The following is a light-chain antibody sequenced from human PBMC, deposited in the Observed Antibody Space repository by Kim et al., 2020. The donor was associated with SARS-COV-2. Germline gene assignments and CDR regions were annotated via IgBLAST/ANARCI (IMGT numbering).Light chain of an antibody. J-gene: IGKJ3*01. CDR3: QQYDNPLPT. CDR2: DAS. Sequence: DIQMTQSPSSLSASIGDRVTITCQASQDIGNYLNWYQQKPGEAPKLLMYDASNLETGVPSRFSGSGSGTDFTFTISGLQPEDVATYYWQQYDNPLPTFGPGTKVDIK. V-gene: IGKV1-33*01. CDR1: QDIGNY.